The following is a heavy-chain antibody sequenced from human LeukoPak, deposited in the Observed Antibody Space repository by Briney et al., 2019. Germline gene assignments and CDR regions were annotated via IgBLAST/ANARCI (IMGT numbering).Heavy chain of an antibody. J-gene: IGHJ6*03. CDR2: IRYDGSNK. V-gene: IGHV3-30*02. Sequence: GGSLRLSCAASGFTFSSYGMHWVRQAPGKGLEWVAFIRYDGSNKYYADSVKGRFTISRDNSKNTLYLQMNSLRAEDTAVYYCAKVGGGRHFDWLLSTFYYYYYMDVWGKGTTVTISS. D-gene: IGHD3-9*01. CDR1: GFTFSSYG. CDR3: AKVGGGRHFDWLLSTFYYYYYMDV.